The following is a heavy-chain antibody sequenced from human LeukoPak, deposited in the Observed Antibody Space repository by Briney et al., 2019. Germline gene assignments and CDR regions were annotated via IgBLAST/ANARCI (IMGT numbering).Heavy chain of an antibody. CDR3: AAALTTVTTRTSVGAFDI. D-gene: IGHD4-17*01. V-gene: IGHV1-24*01. Sequence: ASVTVSFMGSVYTLTELSMHGVRQAPGREGEGVGGCYPEDGETIYAQKCQGRVTMTEDTSTDTAYMELSSLRSEDTAVYYCAAALTTVTTRTSVGAFDIWGQGTMVTVSS. J-gene: IGHJ3*02. CDR2: CYPEDGET. CDR1: VYTLTELS.